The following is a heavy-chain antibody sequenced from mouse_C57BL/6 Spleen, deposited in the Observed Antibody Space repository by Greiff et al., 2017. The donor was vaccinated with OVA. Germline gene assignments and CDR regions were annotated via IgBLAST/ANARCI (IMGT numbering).Heavy chain of an antibody. V-gene: IGHV1-82*01. J-gene: IGHJ3*01. CDR3: ARSVYYGNFGGFAY. CDR1: GYAFSSSW. Sequence: QVQLQQSGPELVKPGASVKISCKASGYAFSSSWMNWVKQRPGKGLEWIGRIYPGDGDTNYNGKFKGKATLTADKSSSTAYMQLSSLTSEDSAVYFCARSVYYGNFGGFAYWGQGTLVTVSA. D-gene: IGHD2-1*01. CDR2: IYPGDGDT.